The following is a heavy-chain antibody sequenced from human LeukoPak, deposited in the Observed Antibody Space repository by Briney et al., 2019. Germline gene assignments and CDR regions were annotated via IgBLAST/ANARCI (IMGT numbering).Heavy chain of an antibody. CDR1: GGSISSGSYY. J-gene: IGHJ4*02. CDR3: ARDLGWGYYDSSYVG. Sequence: PSETLSLTCTVSGGSISSGSYYWSWIRQPPGKGLEWIGSIYYSGSTYYNPSLKSRVTISVDTSKNQCALKLSSVTAADTAAYYCARDLGWGYYDSSYVGWGQGTLVTVSS. V-gene: IGHV4-39*06. CDR2: IYYSGST. D-gene: IGHD3-22*01.